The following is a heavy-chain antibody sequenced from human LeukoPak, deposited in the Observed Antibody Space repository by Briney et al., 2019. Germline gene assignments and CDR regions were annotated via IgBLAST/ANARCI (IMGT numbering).Heavy chain of an antibody. J-gene: IGHJ4*02. CDR3: AKDRVSYYYDSSGSNPPYYFDY. CDR1: GFTFSDYY. D-gene: IGHD3-22*01. Sequence: GGSLRLSCAASGFTFSDYYMSWIRQAPGKGLEWVSYISSSGSTIYYADSVKGRFTISRDNSKNTLYLQMNSLRAEDTAVYYCAKDRVSYYYDSSGSNPPYYFDYWGQGTLVTVSS. V-gene: IGHV3-11*01. CDR2: ISSSGSTI.